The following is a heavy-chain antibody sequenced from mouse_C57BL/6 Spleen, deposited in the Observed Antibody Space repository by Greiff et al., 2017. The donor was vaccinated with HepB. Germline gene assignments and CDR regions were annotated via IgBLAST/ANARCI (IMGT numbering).Heavy chain of an antibody. CDR2: ISYDGTN. J-gene: IGHJ3*01. CDR1: GYSITSGYY. D-gene: IGHD2-3*01. Sequence: EVQLQESGPGLVKPSQSLSLTCSVTGYSITSGYYWNWIRHFPGKKLEWMGYISYDGTNNYNPSLKNRIAISRDTSKNQFFLKLNSVTTEDTATYYCARDDGFAYWGQGTLVTVSA. CDR3: ARDDGFAY. V-gene: IGHV3-6*01.